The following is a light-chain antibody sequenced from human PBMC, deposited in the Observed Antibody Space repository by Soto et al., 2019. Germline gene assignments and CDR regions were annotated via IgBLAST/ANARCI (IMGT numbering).Light chain of an antibody. V-gene: IGKV1-5*01. J-gene: IGKJ2*01. CDR1: QSISSW. Sequence: DIQMTQSPSTLSASVGDRVTITCRASQSISSWLAWYQQKPGKAPQLLIYDASSLESGVPSRFSGSGSGTEFTLTISCLQPDDFATYYCQQYNSYGYTFGQGTQLEIK. CDR3: QQYNSYGYT. CDR2: DAS.